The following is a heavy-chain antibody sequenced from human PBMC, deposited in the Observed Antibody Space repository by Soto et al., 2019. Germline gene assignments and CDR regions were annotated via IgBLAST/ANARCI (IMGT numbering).Heavy chain of an antibody. CDR1: AFTFRNYA. D-gene: IGHD2-21*01. Sequence: GGSLRLSCEASAFTFRNYAMAWVRRAPGKGLEWVSTISGSAGSTYYADSVKGRFTISRDNSKNTLYLQMNSLRAEDTALYYCAKAIAYNYFDYWGLGTLVTVSS. CDR2: ISGSAGST. J-gene: IGHJ4*02. V-gene: IGHV3-23*01. CDR3: AKAIAYNYFDY.